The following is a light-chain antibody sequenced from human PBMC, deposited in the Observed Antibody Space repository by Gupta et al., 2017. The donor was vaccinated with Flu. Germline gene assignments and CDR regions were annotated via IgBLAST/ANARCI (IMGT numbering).Light chain of an antibody. CDR3: QAWDSSTVV. V-gene: IGLV3-1*01. Sequence: SYELTQPPSVSVSPGQTASIPCSGDKLGDKYACWYQQTPGQSPVLVIYQDSKRPSGIPERFSGSNSGNTATLTISGTQAMDEADYYCQAWDSSTVVFGGGTKLTV. J-gene: IGLJ2*01. CDR2: QDS. CDR1: KLGDKY.